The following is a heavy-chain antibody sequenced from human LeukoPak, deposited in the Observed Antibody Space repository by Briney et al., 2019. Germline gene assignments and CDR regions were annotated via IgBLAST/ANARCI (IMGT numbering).Heavy chain of an antibody. CDR3: AKVGYPGNDY. CDR2: ISGSGGST. CDR1: GFTFSSYV. V-gene: IGHV3-23*01. J-gene: IGHJ4*02. D-gene: IGHD2-2*01. Sequence: PGGSLRLSCAASGFTFSSYVMSWVRQAPGKGLEWVSAISGSGGSTYYSDSVKGRFTISRDNSKNTLYLQMNSLRADDTAVYYCAKVGYPGNDYWGQGTLVTVSS.